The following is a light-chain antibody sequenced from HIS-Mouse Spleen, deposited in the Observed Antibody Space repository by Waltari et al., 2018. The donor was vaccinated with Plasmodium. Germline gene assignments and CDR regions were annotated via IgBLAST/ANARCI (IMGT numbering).Light chain of an antibody. CDR3: QQYDNLPPLFT. CDR2: DAS. V-gene: IGKV1-33*01. Sequence: DIQMTQSPSSLSASVGDRVTNTCQASQDISNYLNWYQQKPGKAPKLLIYDASNLETGFPSRFSGSGSWTDFTFTISSLQPEDIATYYCQQYDNLPPLFTFGPGTKVDIK. CDR1: QDISNY. J-gene: IGKJ3*01.